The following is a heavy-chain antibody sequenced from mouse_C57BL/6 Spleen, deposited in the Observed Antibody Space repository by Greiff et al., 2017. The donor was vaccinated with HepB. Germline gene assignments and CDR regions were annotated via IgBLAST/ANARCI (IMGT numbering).Heavy chain of an antibody. J-gene: IGHJ3*01. CDR1: GYTFTDYY. CDR3: ARRSSWEWFAY. CDR2: INPKNGGT. D-gene: IGHD4-1*01. V-gene: IGHV1-26*01. Sequence: EVQLQQSGPELVKPGASVKISCKASGYTFTDYYMNWVKQSHGKSLEWIGDINPKNGGTSYNQKFKGKATLTVDKSSSTAYMELRSLTSEDSAVYYCARRSSWEWFAYWGHRTLVTVSA.